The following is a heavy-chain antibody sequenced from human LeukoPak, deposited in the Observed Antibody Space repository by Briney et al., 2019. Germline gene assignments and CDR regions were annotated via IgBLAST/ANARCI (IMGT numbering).Heavy chain of an antibody. CDR1: GGTFSSYA. V-gene: IGHV1-69*05. CDR3: AILGPMIVVDSYYFDY. D-gene: IGHD3-22*01. Sequence: GASVKVSCKASGGTFSSYAISWVRQAPGRGLEWMGGIIPIFGTANYAQKFQGRVTITTDESTSTAYMELSSLRSEDTAVYYCAILGPMIVVDSYYFDYWGQGTLVTVSS. J-gene: IGHJ4*02. CDR2: IIPIFGTA.